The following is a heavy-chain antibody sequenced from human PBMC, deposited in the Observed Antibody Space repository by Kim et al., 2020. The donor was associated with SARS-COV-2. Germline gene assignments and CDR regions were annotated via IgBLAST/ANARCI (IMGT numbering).Heavy chain of an antibody. V-gene: IGHV4-4*02. J-gene: IGHJ6*02. CDR2: IYHSGST. CDR3: ARSDRGLRFPAIYYYYCMDV. Sequence: SETLSLTCAVSGGSISSSNWWSWVRQPPGKVLEWIGEIYHSGSTNYNPSLKSRVTISVDKSKNQFSLKLSSVTAADTAVYYCARSDRGLRFPAIYYYYCMDVWGQGTTVTVSS. CDR1: GGSISSSNW. D-gene: IGHD4-17*01.